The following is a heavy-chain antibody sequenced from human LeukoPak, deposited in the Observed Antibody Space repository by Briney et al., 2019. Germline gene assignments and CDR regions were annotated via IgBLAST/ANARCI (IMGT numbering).Heavy chain of an antibody. V-gene: IGHV3-33*01. J-gene: IGHJ1*01. CDR3: ARARMVGDTTCYFQY. CDR1: GFTFSDYG. D-gene: IGHD1-26*01. CDR2: TWYDGGNK. Sequence: PGRSLRLSCAASGFTFSDYGMHWVRQAPGKGLEWVALTWYDGGNKYYADSVKGRFTISRDNSKNTLYLQMNSLRAEDTAVYFCARARMVGDTTCYFQYWGQGTLVTVSS.